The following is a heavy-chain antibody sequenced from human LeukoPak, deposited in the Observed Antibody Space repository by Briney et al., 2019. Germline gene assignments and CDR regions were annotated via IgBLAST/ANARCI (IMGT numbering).Heavy chain of an antibody. Sequence: SETLSLTCVVSGGSISRGGYSWSWIRQPPGKGLEWIGYIFHSGSAYYHPSLRSRASMSVDTSKNQFSLNLTSVTAADTAVYYCARRYGDYSDFWGQGPWSPSPQ. CDR2: IFHSGSA. D-gene: IGHD4-17*01. V-gene: IGHV4-30-2*01. J-gene: IGHJ4*02. CDR1: GGSISRGGYS. CDR3: ARRYGDYSDF.